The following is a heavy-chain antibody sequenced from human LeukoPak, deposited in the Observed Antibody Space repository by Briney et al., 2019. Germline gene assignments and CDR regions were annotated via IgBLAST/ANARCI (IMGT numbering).Heavy chain of an antibody. D-gene: IGHD2-15*01. CDR2: IYVSGST. V-gene: IGHV4-30-4*01. CDR3: AREKGYSSGGSCSLWSSGGGGMDV. CDR1: GGSISSGDYY. J-gene: IGHJ6*02. Sequence: PSETLSLSCTVSGGSISSGDYYWGWIRQPPGKCLEWIGYIYVSGSTYINPSRKSRVTISVVTSKNQFSLMLSSVTAADTAVYYCAREKGYSSGGSCSLWSSGGGGMDVWGQGTTVTVSS.